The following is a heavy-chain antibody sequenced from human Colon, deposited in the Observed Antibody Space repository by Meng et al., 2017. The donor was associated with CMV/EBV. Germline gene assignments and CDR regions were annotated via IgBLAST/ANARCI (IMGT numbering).Heavy chain of an antibody. V-gene: IGHV1-2*02. CDR1: GYTFTSYH. Sequence: ASVKVSCKASGYTFTSYHIHWVRQAPGQGLEWVGMINPNRGGTNYAQNFQGRVTMTRDTAISTVYMDLSSLKSDDTAVYYCARDSISNSRDYYFDYWGQGTLVTVSS. D-gene: IGHD4-23*01. J-gene: IGHJ4*02. CDR2: INPNRGGT. CDR3: ARDSISNSRDYYFDY.